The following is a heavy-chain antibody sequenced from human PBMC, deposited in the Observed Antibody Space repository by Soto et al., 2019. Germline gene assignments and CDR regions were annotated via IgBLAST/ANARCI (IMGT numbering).Heavy chain of an antibody. CDR2: IYYSGST. J-gene: IGHJ6*02. D-gene: IGHD1-26*01. CDR3: ARVSGSYYYGMDV. CDR1: SGSISSYY. Sequence: SETLSLTCTVSSGSISSYYWNWIRQPPGKGLEWIGYIYYSGSTNYNPSLKSRLTISVDTSKNQFSLKLSSVTAADTAVYYCARVSGSYYYGMDVWGQGTTVTVSS. V-gene: IGHV4-59*01.